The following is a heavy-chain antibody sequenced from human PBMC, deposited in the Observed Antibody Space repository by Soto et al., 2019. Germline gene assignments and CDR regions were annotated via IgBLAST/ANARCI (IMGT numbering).Heavy chain of an antibody. J-gene: IGHJ6*02. CDR2: INPQTGGT. CDR3: ARERYQVISDGMDV. CDR1: GYTFTGYY. V-gene: IGHV1-2*02. Sequence: ASVKVSCKASGYTFTGYYIHWVREAPGQGLEWMGWINPQTGGTSYAQKFQGRVTLSRDTSINTAYLELSRLRFDDAAVYFCARERYQVISDGMDVWGQGTTVTVSS. D-gene: IGHD2-2*01.